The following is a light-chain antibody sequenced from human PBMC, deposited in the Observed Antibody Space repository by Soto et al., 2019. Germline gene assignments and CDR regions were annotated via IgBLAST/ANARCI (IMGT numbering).Light chain of an antibody. CDR1: QTVISTH. Sequence: IILTQSPGTLSLSPGEGATLSCKASQTVISTHLAWYQQKPGQAPRLLIYATSNRATGIPDRFSGSGSGRDFTLTIDRLEPEDFAVYYCQQYDSSSVTFGQGTRREIK. CDR2: ATS. CDR3: QQYDSSSVT. V-gene: IGKV3-20*01. J-gene: IGKJ5*01.